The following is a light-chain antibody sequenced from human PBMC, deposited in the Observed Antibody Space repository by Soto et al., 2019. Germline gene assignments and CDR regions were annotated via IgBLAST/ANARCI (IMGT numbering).Light chain of an antibody. V-gene: IGKV3-20*01. CDR3: QQYGDSPRT. Sequence: EIVLTQSPGTLSLSPGERATLYCRASQRVSSSYLAWYQQKLGQVPRLLIYGASSRATGIPDRFSGSGFGTDFTFTFSRLEPEDFAVYYCQQYGDSPRTFGQGTKVDIK. J-gene: IGKJ1*01. CDR1: QRVSSSY. CDR2: GAS.